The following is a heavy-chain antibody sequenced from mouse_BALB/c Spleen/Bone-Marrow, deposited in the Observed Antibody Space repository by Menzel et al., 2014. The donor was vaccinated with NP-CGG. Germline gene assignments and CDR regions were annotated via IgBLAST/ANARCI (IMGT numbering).Heavy chain of an antibody. J-gene: IGHJ2*01. V-gene: IGHV7-3*02. D-gene: IGHD3-1*01. Sequence: EVKLMESGGGLVQPGGSLRLSCATSGFTFTDYYMSWVRQPPGKALEWLGFIRNKANGYTTEYSASVKGRFTISRDNSQSILYLQMNTLRAEDSATYYCARDRAARATGYYFEDWGQGTTLTVSS. CDR2: IRNKANGYTT. CDR3: ARDRAARATGYYFED. CDR1: GFTFTDYY.